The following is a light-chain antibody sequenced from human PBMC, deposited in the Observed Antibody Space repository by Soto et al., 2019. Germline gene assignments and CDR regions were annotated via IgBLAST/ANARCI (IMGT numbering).Light chain of an antibody. CDR2: AAT. CDR3: QQSYSDPRT. J-gene: IGKJ1*01. V-gene: IGKV1-39*01. CDR1: QSIATY. Sequence: DIQLTQSPSSLSASVEDRVTITCRASQSIATYLNWYQQRPGKAPKLLIYAATRLQSGVPSRFSGSGSGTDFTLTITSLQPEDFAMYFCQQSYSDPRTFDQGTRVEIK.